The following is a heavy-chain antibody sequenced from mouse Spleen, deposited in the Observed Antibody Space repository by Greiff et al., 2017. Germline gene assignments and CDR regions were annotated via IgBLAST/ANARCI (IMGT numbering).Heavy chain of an antibody. J-gene: IGHJ3*01. CDR2: ISNLAYSI. V-gene: IGHV5-15*02. CDR1: GFTFSDYG. Sequence: EVMLVESGGGLVQPGGSRKLSCAASGFTFSDYGMAWVRQAPGKGPEWVAFISNLAYSIYYADTVTGRFTISRENAKNTLYLEMSSLRSEDTAMYYCARGEPAWFAYWGQGTLVTVSA. CDR3: ARGEPAWFAY.